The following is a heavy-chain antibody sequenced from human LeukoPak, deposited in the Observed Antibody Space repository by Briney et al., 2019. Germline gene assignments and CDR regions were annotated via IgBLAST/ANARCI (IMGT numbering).Heavy chain of an antibody. CDR3: TTAAPWAGYYFHGMDV. CDR2: IKSKTDGGTT. Sequence: GGSLRLSCAASGSAFSNAWMSWVRQAPGKGLEWVGRIKSKTDGGTTDYAAPVNGRFTISRDDSKNTLYLQMNSLKTEDTAVYYCTTAAPWAGYYFHGMDVWGQGTTVTVSS. CDR1: GSAFSNAW. V-gene: IGHV3-15*01. J-gene: IGHJ6*02. D-gene: IGHD3-9*01.